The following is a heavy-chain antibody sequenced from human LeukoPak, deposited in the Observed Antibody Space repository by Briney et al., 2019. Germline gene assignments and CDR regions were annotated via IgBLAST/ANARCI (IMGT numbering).Heavy chain of an antibody. J-gene: IGHJ5*02. D-gene: IGHD1-26*01. CDR2: ISAYNGNT. CDR1: GYTFTSYA. Sequence: ASVKVSCKASGYTFTSYAMNWVRQAPGQGLEWMGWISAYNGNTNYAQKLQGRVTMTTDTSTGTAYMELRSLRSDDTAVYYCARGGRDYSGSYKRNWFDPWGQGTLVTVSS. CDR3: ARGGRDYSGSYKRNWFDP. V-gene: IGHV1-18*01.